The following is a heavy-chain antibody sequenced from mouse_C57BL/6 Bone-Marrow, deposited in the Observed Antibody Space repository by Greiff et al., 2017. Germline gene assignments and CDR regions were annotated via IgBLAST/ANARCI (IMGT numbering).Heavy chain of an antibody. CDR3: AITTVVATDAMDY. D-gene: IGHD1-1*01. V-gene: IGHV5-17*01. Sequence: EVKLEESGGGLVKPGGSLKLSCAASGFTFSDYGMHWVRQAPEKGLEWVAYISSGSSTIYYADTVKGRFTISRDNAKNTLFLQMTSLRSEDTAMYYCAITTVVATDAMDYWGQGASVTVSS. CDR2: ISSGSSTI. J-gene: IGHJ4*01. CDR1: GFTFSDYG.